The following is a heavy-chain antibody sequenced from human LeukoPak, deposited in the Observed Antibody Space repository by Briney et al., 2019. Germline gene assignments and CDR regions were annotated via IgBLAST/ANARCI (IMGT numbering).Heavy chain of an antibody. CDR1: DGSISSGGYY. J-gene: IGHJ4*02. CDR3: ARARSAAGNFDY. V-gene: IGHV4-31*03. Sequence: SETLSLTCTVSDGSISSGGYYWSWIRQHPGKGLEWIGYIYYSGSTYYNPSLKSRVTISADTSKNQFSLKLSSVTAADTAVYYCARARSAAGNFDYWGQGTLVTVSS. D-gene: IGHD6-13*01. CDR2: IYYSGST.